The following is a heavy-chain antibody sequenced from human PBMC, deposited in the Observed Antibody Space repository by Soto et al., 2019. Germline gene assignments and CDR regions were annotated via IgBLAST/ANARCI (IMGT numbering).Heavy chain of an antibody. Sequence: SVTLSRPCSVGGGCISSYYWRCIQRPPGKGLEWLGYIYYSGRTNYNPSLKSRVTILVDTSNNQFSLKLSPVTAADTAVYYCAREVRRSSWRRIDYCVQGTLV. CDR2: IYYSGRT. V-gene: IGHV4-59*01. CDR1: GGCISSYY. CDR3: AREVRRSSWRRIDY. J-gene: IGHJ4*02. D-gene: IGHD6-13*01.